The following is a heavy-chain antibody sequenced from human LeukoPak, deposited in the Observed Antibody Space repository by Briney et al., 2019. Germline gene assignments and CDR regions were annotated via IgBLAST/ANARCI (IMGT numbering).Heavy chain of an antibody. CDR1: GYTFTDYW. CDR2: VYPSDSDT. D-gene: IGHD5-24*01. V-gene: IGHV5-51*01. Sequence: GESLKISCQGSGYTFTDYWIGWVRRMPGKGLEWMGIVYPSDSDTRYSASFQGRVTISADKSINTAYLQWNTLKASDTAIYYCARRTHALHTIPFDFWGQGTLVTVSS. CDR3: ARRTHALHTIPFDF. J-gene: IGHJ4*02.